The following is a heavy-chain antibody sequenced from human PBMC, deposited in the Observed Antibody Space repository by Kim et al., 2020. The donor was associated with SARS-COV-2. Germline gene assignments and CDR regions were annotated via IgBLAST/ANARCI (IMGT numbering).Heavy chain of an antibody. J-gene: IGHJ6*02. D-gene: IGHD5-12*01. CDR1: GFTFSSYS. V-gene: IGHV3-48*02. CDR2: ISSSSSTI. Sequence: GGSLRLSCAASGFTFSSYSMNWVRQAPGKGLEWVSYISSSSSTIYYADSVKGRFTISRDNAKNSLYLQMNSLRDEDTAVYYCARESFHSGYGPPYYYYGMDVWGQGTTVTVSS. CDR3: ARESFHSGYGPPYYYYGMDV.